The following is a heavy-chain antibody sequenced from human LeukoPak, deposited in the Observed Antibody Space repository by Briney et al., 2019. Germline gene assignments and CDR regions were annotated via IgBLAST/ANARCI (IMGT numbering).Heavy chain of an antibody. V-gene: IGHV4-59*01. D-gene: IGHD4-23*01. Sequence: TSETLSLTCTVSGVSISPYYWIWIRQPPGKGLEWIGDIFYSGSTNYNPSLKSRVTISVDTSKNQFSLKLSSVTAADTAVYYCARHLGGNSIDMDVWGQGTTVTVSS. CDR2: IFYSGST. CDR3: ARHLGGNSIDMDV. J-gene: IGHJ6*02. CDR1: GVSISPYY.